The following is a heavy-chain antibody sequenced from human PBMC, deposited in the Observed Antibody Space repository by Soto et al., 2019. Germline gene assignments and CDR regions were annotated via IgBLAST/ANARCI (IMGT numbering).Heavy chain of an antibody. D-gene: IGHD6-19*01. J-gene: IGHJ4*02. CDR3: AHGSGWLSDY. CDR1: GFSLDSPAVG. V-gene: IGHV2-5*02. CDR2: IYWDDNK. Sequence: QITLKESGPTLVKPTQTLTLTCTFSGFSLDSPAVGVNWIRQPPGKALEWLGLIYWDDNKQYNPSLKSRLTITRDTSNNQVVLTRTNKDPVDTATYYCAHGSGWLSDYWGQGTVVTVSS.